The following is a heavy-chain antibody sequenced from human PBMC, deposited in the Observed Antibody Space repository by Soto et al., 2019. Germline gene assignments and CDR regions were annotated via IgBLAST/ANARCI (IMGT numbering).Heavy chain of an antibody. Sequence: QVQLVQSGAEVKKPGASVKVSCKASGYTFTSYAMHWVRQAPGQRLEWMGWINAGNGNTKYSQKSQGRVTITRDTSASTAYMELSSLRSEDTAVYYCASGSGWSFDYWGQGTLVTVSS. CDR1: GYTFTSYA. CDR3: ASGSGWSFDY. CDR2: INAGNGNT. D-gene: IGHD6-19*01. J-gene: IGHJ4*02. V-gene: IGHV1-3*01.